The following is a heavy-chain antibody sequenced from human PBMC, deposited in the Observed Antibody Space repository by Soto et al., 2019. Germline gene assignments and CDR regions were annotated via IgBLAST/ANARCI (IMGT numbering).Heavy chain of an antibody. V-gene: IGHV4-30-4*01. J-gene: IGHJ6*02. CDR3: ARDLRYDFWSGYPPDYGMDV. CDR1: GGSISSGDYY. Sequence: TLSLTCTVSGGSISSGDYYWSWIRQPPGKGLEWIGYIYYSGSTYYNPSLKSRVTISVDTSKNQFSLKLSSVTAADTAVYYCARDLRYDFWSGYPPDYGMDVWGQGTTVTVSS. CDR2: IYYSGST. D-gene: IGHD3-3*01.